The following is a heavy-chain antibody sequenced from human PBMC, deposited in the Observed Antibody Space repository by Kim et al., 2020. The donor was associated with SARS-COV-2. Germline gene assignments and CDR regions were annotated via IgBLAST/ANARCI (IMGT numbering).Heavy chain of an antibody. J-gene: IGHJ4*02. CDR1: GGSISSSSYY. D-gene: IGHD2-15*01. CDR2: IYYSGST. Sequence: SETLSLTCTVSGGSISSSSYYWGWIRQPPGKGLEWIGSIYYSGSTYYNPSLKSRVTISVDTSKNQFSLKLSSVTAADTAVYYCARRRYCSGGSCYHQAGDYWGQGTLVTVSS. V-gene: IGHV4-39*01. CDR3: ARRRYCSGGSCYHQAGDY.